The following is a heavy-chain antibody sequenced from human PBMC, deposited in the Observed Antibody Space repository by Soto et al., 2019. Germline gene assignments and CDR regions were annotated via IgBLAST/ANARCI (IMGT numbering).Heavy chain of an antibody. V-gene: IGHV4-4*07. J-gene: IGHJ6*02. CDR3: ARHIVVGRGGYYYYGMDV. D-gene: IGHD2-21*01. CDR1: GGSISSYY. CDR2: IYTSGST. Sequence: PSETLSLTCTVSGGSISSYYWSWIRQPAGKGLEWIGRIYTSGSTNYNPSLKSRVTMSVDTSKNQFSLKLSSVTAADTAVYYCARHIVVGRGGYYYYGMDVWGQGTTVTSP.